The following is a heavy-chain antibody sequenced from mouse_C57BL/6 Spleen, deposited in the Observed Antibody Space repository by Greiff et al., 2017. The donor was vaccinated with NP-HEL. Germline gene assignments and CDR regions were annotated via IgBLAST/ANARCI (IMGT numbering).Heavy chain of an antibody. CDR1: GYTFTSYW. Sequence: QVQLQQSGAELAKPGASVQLSCKASGYTFTSYWMHWVKQRPGQGLEWIGYINPSSGYTKYNQKFKDKATLTADKSSSTAYMQLSSLTHEDSAGYYRARVPYYHGGGTAYWGQGTLVTV. CDR2: INPSSGYT. CDR3: ARVPYYHGGGTAY. D-gene: IGHD1-1*01. J-gene: IGHJ3*01. V-gene: IGHV1-7*01.